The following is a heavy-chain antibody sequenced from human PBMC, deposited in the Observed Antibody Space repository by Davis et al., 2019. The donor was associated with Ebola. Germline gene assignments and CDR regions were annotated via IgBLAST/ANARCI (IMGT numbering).Heavy chain of an antibody. Sequence: GESLKISCAASGFTFSSYAMSWVRQAPGKGLEWVSVLYSGGTTYYADSVKGRFTISRDNSKNTLYLQMNSLRAEDTAVYYCAKGGFYLYMDVWGKGTTVTVSS. CDR3: AKGGFYLYMDV. D-gene: IGHD3-16*02. V-gene: IGHV3-23*03. CDR1: GFTFSSYA. CDR2: LYSGGTT. J-gene: IGHJ6*03.